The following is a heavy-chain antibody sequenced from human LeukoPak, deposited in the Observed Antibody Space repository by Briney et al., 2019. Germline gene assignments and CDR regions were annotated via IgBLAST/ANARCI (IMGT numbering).Heavy chain of an antibody. Sequence: PGGSLRLSCAASGFIFSHYGMPWVRQAPGKGLEWVSVIWNGGSSKYYADSVKGRFTISRDNSENTVYLQMNSQIDEHTAVYQRGKDAQRGFDY. CDR1: GFIFSHYG. CDR3: GKDAQRGFDY. V-gene: IGHV3-NL1*01. J-gene: IGHJ4*01. CDR2: IWNGGSSK.